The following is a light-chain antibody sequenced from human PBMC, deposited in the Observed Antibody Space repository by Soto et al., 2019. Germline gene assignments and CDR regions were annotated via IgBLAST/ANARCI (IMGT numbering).Light chain of an antibody. CDR1: SSNIGSDA. Sequence: QSVLTQPPSASGTPGQRVTISCSASSSNIGSDAVNWYSQLPGTAPKLLIYNNNQRPSGVPDRFSGSKSGTSAPPAISGLQSEDAADYHCAAWDDSLSGVVFGGGTKVTVL. J-gene: IGLJ2*01. CDR2: NNN. V-gene: IGLV1-44*01. CDR3: AAWDDSLSGVV.